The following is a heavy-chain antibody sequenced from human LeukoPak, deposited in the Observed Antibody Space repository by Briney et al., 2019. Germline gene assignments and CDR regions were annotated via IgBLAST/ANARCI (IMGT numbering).Heavy chain of an antibody. CDR3: ARGRWFEGYYYYGMDV. D-gene: IGHD3-10*01. V-gene: IGHV3-21*01. J-gene: IGHJ6*02. Sequence: PGGSLRLSCAASGFTFSSYSMNWVRQAPGKGLEWVSSISSSSSYIYYADSVKGRFTISRDNAKNSLYLQMNSLRAEDTAVYYCARGRWFEGYYYYGMDVWGQGTTVTVSS. CDR2: ISSSSSYI. CDR1: GFTFSSYS.